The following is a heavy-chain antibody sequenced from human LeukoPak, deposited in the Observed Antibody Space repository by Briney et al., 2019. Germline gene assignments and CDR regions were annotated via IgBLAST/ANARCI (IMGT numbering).Heavy chain of an antibody. D-gene: IGHD5-24*01. Sequence: SETLSLTCTVSGGSISSYYWSWIRQPPGKGLEWIGYIYYSGSTNYNPSLKSRVTISVDTSKNQFSLKLSSVTAADTAVYYCARQFDYYYYMDVWGKGTTVTVSS. CDR1: GGSISSYY. J-gene: IGHJ6*03. CDR3: ARQFDYYYYMDV. CDR2: IYYSGST. V-gene: IGHV4-59*01.